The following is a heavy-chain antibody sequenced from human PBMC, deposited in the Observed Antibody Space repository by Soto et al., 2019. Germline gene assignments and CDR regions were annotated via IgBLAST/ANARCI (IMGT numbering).Heavy chain of an antibody. CDR3: ARRGAFPSAFDI. CDR2: INAYNGNT. Sequence: ASVKVSCKASGYSFTRYGIGWARQAPGQGLEWMGWINAYNGNTNYAQNLQGRLTLTTDTSTTTAYMELRSLRSNDTAVYYCARRGAFPSAFDIWGQGTMVTVSS. V-gene: IGHV1-18*01. CDR1: GYSFTRYG. J-gene: IGHJ3*02. D-gene: IGHD1-26*01.